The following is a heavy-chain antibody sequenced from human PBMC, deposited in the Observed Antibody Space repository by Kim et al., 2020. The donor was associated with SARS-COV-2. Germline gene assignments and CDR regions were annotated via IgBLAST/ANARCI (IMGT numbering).Heavy chain of an antibody. CDR3: ASWDVGPAAMTVEDTAMVRPFDY. D-gene: IGHD5-18*01. Sequence: SETLSLTCAVSGGSISSSNWWSWVRQPPGKGLEWIGEIYHSGSTNYNPSLKSRVTISVDKSKNQFSLKLSSVTAADTAVYYCASWDVGPAAMTVEDTAMVRPFDYWGQGTLVTVSS. V-gene: IGHV4-4*02. CDR2: IYHSGST. CDR1: GGSISSSNW. J-gene: IGHJ4*02.